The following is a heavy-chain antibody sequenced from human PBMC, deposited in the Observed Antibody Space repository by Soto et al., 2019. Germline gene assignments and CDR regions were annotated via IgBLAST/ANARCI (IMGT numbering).Heavy chain of an antibody. V-gene: IGHV1-46*03. CDR1: GYTFTSYY. CDR3: ARDLGHSSGWYLRGWFDP. Sequence: ASVKVSCKASGYTFTSYYMHWVRQAPGQGLEWMGRINPSGGSTSYAQKFQGRVTMTRDTSTSTVYMELSSLRSEDTAVYYCARDLGHSSGWYLRGWFDPWGQGTLVTVSS. J-gene: IGHJ5*02. CDR2: INPSGGST. D-gene: IGHD6-19*01.